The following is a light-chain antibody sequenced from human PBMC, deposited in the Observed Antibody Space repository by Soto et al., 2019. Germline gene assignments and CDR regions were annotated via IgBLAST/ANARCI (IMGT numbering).Light chain of an antibody. Sequence: QSVLTQSPSASASLGASVKLTCTLSSGHSSYAIAWHQQQPEKGPRYLMKLNSDGSHSKGDGIPDRFSGSSSGAERYLTISSLXXXDXADYYCQTWGTGTRGVFGGGTKLTVL. V-gene: IGLV4-69*01. CDR3: QTWGTGTRGV. CDR2: LNSDGSH. J-gene: IGLJ3*02. CDR1: SGHSSYA.